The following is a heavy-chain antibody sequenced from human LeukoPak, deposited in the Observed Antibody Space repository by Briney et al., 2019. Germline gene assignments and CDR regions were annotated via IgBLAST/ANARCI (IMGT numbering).Heavy chain of an antibody. Sequence: SETLSLTCTVSGRSISSYYWSWIRQPPGKGLAWIGYIYYSGSTNYNPSLKSRVTISVDTSKNQFSLKLSSVTAADTAVYYCASRGVGYCSGGSCPLFDYWGQGTLVTVSS. D-gene: IGHD2-15*01. J-gene: IGHJ4*02. CDR2: IYYSGST. CDR1: GRSISSYY. CDR3: ASRGVGYCSGGSCPLFDY. V-gene: IGHV4-59*08.